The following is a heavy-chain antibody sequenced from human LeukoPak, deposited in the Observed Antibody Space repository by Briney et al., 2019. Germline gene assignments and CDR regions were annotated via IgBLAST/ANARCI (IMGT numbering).Heavy chain of an antibody. D-gene: IGHD2-15*01. CDR2: IIPIFGTA. V-gene: IGHV1-69*13. J-gene: IGHJ4*02. CDR1: GGTFSSYA. Sequence: ASVKVSCKPSGGTFSSYAISWVRQAPGQVLEWIGGIIPIFGTANYAQKFQGRVTITADESTSTAYMELSSLRSEDTAVYYCASRDIEELPYRAVDYWGQGTLVTVSS. CDR3: ASRDIEELPYRAVDY.